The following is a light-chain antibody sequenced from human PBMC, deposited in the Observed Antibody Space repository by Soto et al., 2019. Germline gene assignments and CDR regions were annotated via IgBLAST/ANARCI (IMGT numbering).Light chain of an antibody. CDR2: TND. CDR1: TANIGTNT. J-gene: IGLJ2*01. V-gene: IGLV1-44*01. CDR3: SSYGGFNNVI. Sequence: QSVLTQPPSASGTPGQRVTISCSGSTANIGTNTVNWFQHLPGSAPKLLIYTNDQRPSGVPDRFSGSRSGTSASLAISGLQSEDEADYYCSSYGGFNNVIFGGGTKLTVL.